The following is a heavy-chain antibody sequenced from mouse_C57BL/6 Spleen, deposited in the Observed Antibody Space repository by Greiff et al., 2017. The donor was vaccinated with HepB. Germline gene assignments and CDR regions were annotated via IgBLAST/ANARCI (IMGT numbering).Heavy chain of an antibody. J-gene: IGHJ4*01. V-gene: IGHV1-61*01. CDR3: ARRDGSSYDAMDY. CDR1: GYTFTSYW. D-gene: IGHD1-1*01. CDR2: IYPSDSET. Sequence: QLQQPGAELVRPGSSVKLSCKASGYTFTSYWMDWVKQRPGQGLEWIGNIYPSDSETHYNQKFKDKATLTVDKSSSTAYMQLSSLTSEDSAVYYCARRDGSSYDAMDYWGQGTSVTVSS.